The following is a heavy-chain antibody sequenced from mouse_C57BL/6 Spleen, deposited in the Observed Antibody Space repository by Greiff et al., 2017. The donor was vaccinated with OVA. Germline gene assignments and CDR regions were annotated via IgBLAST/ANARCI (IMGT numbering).Heavy chain of an antibody. CDR1: GYAFSSYW. J-gene: IGHJ4*01. D-gene: IGHD3-3*01. V-gene: IGHV1-80*01. Sequence: QVQLQQSGAELVKPGASVKISCKASGYAFSSYWMNWVKQRPGKGLEWIGQIYPGDGDTNYNGKFKGKATLTADKSSSTAYMQLSSLTSEDSAVYFCERRGDHYYYAMDYWGQGTSVTVSS. CDR2: IYPGDGDT. CDR3: ERRGDHYYYAMDY.